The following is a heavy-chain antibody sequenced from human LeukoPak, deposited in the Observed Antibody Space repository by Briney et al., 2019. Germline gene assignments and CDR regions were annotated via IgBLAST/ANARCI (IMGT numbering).Heavy chain of an antibody. Sequence: QPGGSLRLSCAASGFTFSDYRMHWVRQAPGKGLVWVSIINTDTRGTYYADSVKGRFTISRDNAKNTLYLQMNSLRAEDTAVYYCARAGAYHFDNWGQGTLVTVSS. J-gene: IGHJ4*02. CDR1: GFTFSDYR. D-gene: IGHD3-16*01. CDR3: ARAGAYHFDN. CDR2: INTDTRGT. V-gene: IGHV3-74*01.